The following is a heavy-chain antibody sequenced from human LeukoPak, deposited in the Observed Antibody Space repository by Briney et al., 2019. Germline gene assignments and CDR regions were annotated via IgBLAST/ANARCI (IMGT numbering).Heavy chain of an antibody. J-gene: IGHJ4*02. Sequence: GGSLRLSCAASGFTVSSNYMGWVRQAPGKGLEWVSIIYSGGSTYYTDSVKGRFTISRDNSKNMLYLQMNSLRAEDTAVYYCARSFTSSWWLSFDYWGQGTLVTVSS. V-gene: IGHV3-66*02. D-gene: IGHD6-13*01. CDR2: IYSGGST. CDR1: GFTVSSNY. CDR3: ARSFTSSWWLSFDY.